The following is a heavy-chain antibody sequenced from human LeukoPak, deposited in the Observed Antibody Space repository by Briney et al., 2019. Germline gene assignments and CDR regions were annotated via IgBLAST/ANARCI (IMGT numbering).Heavy chain of an antibody. V-gene: IGHV1-18*01. CDR2: ISANNGNR. Sequence: ASVKVSCKASGYTFTNYGISWVRQAPGQGLEWMGWISANNGNRNYAQKLQGRVTMTTDTSTSTAYMELRSLRSDDTAVYYCARDSNDYVWGSYRYPFDYWGQGTLVTVSS. D-gene: IGHD3-16*02. CDR3: ARDSNDYVWGSYRYPFDY. J-gene: IGHJ4*02. CDR1: GYTFTNYG.